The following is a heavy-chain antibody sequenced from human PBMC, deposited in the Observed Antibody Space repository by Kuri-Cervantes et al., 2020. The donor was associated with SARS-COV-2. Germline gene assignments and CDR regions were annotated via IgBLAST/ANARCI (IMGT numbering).Heavy chain of an antibody. CDR3: AKDHGSDWTFPGS. Sequence: GESLKISCAASGFTFSSYGMHWVRQAPGKGLEWVAVIWYGGSNKYYADSVKGRFTISRDNYKSTVHLQVNSLRVEDTAVYYCAKDHGSDWTFPGSWGQGTQVTVSS. J-gene: IGHJ5*02. CDR2: IWYGGSNK. V-gene: IGHV3-30*02. D-gene: IGHD6-19*01. CDR1: GFTFSSYG.